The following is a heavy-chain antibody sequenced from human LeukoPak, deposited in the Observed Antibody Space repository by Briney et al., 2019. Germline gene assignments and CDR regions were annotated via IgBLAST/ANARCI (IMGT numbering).Heavy chain of an antibody. CDR2: ISYDGSNK. Sequence: GGSLRLSCAASGFTFSSYAMHWVRQAPGKGLEWVAVISYDGSNKYYADSVKGRFTISRDNSKNTLYLQMNSLRTEDTAVYYCAKDRVSSGWYEYYQYWGQGTLVTVSS. D-gene: IGHD6-19*01. J-gene: IGHJ1*01. CDR3: AKDRVSSGWYEYYQY. CDR1: GFTFSSYA. V-gene: IGHV3-30-3*01.